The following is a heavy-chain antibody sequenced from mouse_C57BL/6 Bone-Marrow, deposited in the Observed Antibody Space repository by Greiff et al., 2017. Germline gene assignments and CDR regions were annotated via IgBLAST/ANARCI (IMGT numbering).Heavy chain of an antibody. CDR2: INPNNGGT. CDR1: GYTFTDYN. V-gene: IGHV1-22*01. D-gene: IGHD2-3*01. Sequence: VQLQQSGPELVKPGASVKMSCKASGYTFTDYNMHWVKQSHGKSLEWIGYINPNNGGTSYNQKFKGKATLTVNKSSSTAYMELRSLTSEDAAVYYCARQGRWLLRYYFDYWGQGTTLTVSS. CDR3: ARQGRWLLRYYFDY. J-gene: IGHJ2*01.